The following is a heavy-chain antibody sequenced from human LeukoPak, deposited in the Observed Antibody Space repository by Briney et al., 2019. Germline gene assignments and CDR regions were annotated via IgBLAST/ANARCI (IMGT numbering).Heavy chain of an antibody. CDR1: GFTFSSYS. CDR2: ISISSSYI. V-gene: IGHV3-21*01. Sequence: NSGGSLRLSCAASGFTFSSYSMNWVRQAPGKGLEWVSYISISSSYINYSDSVKGRFTISRDNANNSLYLQMNSLRAEDTAVYYCARDGGSSGTGAYYMNVWGKGTTVTVSS. J-gene: IGHJ6*03. CDR3: ARDGGSSGTGAYYMNV. D-gene: IGHD2-15*01.